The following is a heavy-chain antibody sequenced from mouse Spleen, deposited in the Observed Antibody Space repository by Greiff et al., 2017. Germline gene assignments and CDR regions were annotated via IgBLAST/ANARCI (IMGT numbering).Heavy chain of an antibody. CDR1: GFTFSDYG. Sequence: DVHLVESGGGLVKPGGSLKLSCAASGFTFSDYGMHWVRQAPEKGLEWVAYISSGSSTIYYADTVKGRFTISRDNAKNTLFLQMTSLRSEDTAMYYCARWDYEGFAYWGQGTLVTVSA. CDR3: ARWDYEGFAY. D-gene: IGHD2-4*01. CDR2: ISSGSSTI. V-gene: IGHV5-17*01. J-gene: IGHJ3*01.